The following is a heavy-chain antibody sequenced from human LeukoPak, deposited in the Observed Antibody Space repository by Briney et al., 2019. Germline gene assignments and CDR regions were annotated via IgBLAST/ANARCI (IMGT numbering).Heavy chain of an antibody. CDR3: ARDYCGSDCSLDY. Sequence: AVTVSFKSSGGTFSSYANNWVRQPPGPGLERMGGIIPSFGTANYAQKFQGRVMITTDESTSTDFMELSSLGSEDTVVYYCARDYCGSDCSLDYWGQGTLVTVSS. D-gene: IGHD2-21*02. CDR2: IIPSFGTA. V-gene: IGHV1-69*05. CDR1: GGTFSSYA. J-gene: IGHJ4*02.